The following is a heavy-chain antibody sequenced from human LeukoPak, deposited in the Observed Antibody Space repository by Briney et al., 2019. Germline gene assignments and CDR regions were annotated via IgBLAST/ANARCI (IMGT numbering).Heavy chain of an antibody. Sequence: SETLSLTCTLSTASIISTSHYWAWIRQPPGKGLEWIGNIWHTGTTYYSPSLKSRVSMSIDTSKNQFSLNVTSVTAADTAVYYCARCSGFSSSWWYPDYFDSWGQGALVTVSS. J-gene: IGHJ4*02. D-gene: IGHD6-13*01. CDR2: IWHTGTT. V-gene: IGHV4-39*07. CDR3: ARCSGFSSSWWYPDYFDS. CDR1: TASIISTSHY.